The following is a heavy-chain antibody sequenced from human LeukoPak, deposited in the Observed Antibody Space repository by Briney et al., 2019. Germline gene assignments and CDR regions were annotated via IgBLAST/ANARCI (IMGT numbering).Heavy chain of an antibody. V-gene: IGHV4-39*01. CDR2: AYFSGIT. Sequence: SETLSLTCTVSGGCTSSSSYYWGWIRQPPGKGLEWIGSAYFSGITYYNPALKSRVSISVNTPRNYFSLNLNSVTAADTAVYYCAIIDFHDLDYWGQGTLVTVSS. D-gene: IGHD2/OR15-2a*01. J-gene: IGHJ4*02. CDR1: GGCTSSSSYY. CDR3: AIIDFHDLDY.